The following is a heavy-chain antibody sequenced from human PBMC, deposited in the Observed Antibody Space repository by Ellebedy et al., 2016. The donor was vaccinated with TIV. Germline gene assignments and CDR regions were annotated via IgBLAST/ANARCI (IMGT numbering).Heavy chain of an antibody. J-gene: IGHJ6*02. D-gene: IGHD2-2*01. CDR1: GGTFSSYA. CDR2: IIPIFGTA. CDR3: ARMVREWCSSNSCYEDPAGGPSDYYYGMDV. V-gene: IGHV1-69*13. Sequence: SVKVSXXASGGTFSSYAISWVRQAPGQGLEWMGGIIPIFGTANYAQKFQGRVTITADESTSTAYMELSSLRSEDTAVYYCARMVREWCSSNSCYEDPAGGPSDYYYGMDVWGQGTTVTVSS.